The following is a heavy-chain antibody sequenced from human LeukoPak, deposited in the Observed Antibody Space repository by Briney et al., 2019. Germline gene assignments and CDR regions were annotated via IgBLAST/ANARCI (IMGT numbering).Heavy chain of an antibody. V-gene: IGHV3-66*01. CDR3: ATEYDFWSGYLGYGMDV. CDR1: GFTVSSNY. D-gene: IGHD3-3*01. Sequence: QSGGSLRLSCAASGFTVSSNYMSWVRQAPGKGLEWVSVIYSGGSTYYADSVKGRFTISRDNSKNTLYLQMNSLRAEDTAVYYCATEYDFWSGYLGYGMDVWGQGTTVTVSS. CDR2: IYSGGST. J-gene: IGHJ6*02.